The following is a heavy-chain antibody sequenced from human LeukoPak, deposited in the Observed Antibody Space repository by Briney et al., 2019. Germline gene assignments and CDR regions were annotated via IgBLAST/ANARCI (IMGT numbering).Heavy chain of an antibody. CDR2: IYHSGST. J-gene: IGHJ4*02. CDR1: GGSISSGYY. Sequence: SETLSLTCTVSGGSISSGYYWGWIRQPPGKGLEWIGSIYHSGSTYYNPSLKSRVTISVDTSKNQFSLKLSSVTAADTAVYYCARVEPGSYYNPFDYWGQGTLVTVSS. CDR3: ARVEPGSYYNPFDY. V-gene: IGHV4-38-2*02. D-gene: IGHD3-10*01.